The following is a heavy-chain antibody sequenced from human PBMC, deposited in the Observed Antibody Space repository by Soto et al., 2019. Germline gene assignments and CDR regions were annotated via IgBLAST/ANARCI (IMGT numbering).Heavy chain of an antibody. V-gene: IGHV4-39*01. CDR1: GGSISSSSYY. Sequence: SETLSLTCTVSGGSISSSSYYWGWIRQPPGKGLEWIGSIYYSGSTYYNPSLKSRVTISVDTSKNQFSLKLSSVTAADTAVYYCARHAHPQRITMVRGVIPPDYWGQGTLVTVSS. J-gene: IGHJ4*02. CDR2: IYYSGST. D-gene: IGHD3-10*01. CDR3: ARHAHPQRITMVRGVIPPDY.